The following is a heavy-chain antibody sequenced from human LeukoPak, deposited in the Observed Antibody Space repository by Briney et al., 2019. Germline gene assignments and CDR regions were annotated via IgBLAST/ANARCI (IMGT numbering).Heavy chain of an antibody. V-gene: IGHV3-21*01. D-gene: IGHD3-16*01. J-gene: IGHJ4*02. Sequence: GGSLRLSCAASGFTFSSYSMNWVRQAPGKGLEWVSSISSSSSYIYYADSVKGRFTISRDNAKNSLYLQMNSLRAEDTAVCYCARDALGKGVDYWGQGTLVTVSS. CDR1: GFTFSSYS. CDR3: ARDALGKGVDY. CDR2: ISSSSSYI.